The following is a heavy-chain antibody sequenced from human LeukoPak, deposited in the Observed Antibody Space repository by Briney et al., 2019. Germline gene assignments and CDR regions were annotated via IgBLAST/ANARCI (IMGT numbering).Heavy chain of an antibody. J-gene: IGHJ4*02. CDR3: ASSPPTGITVSYFDY. CDR1: GFTFNRYG. D-gene: IGHD4-23*01. CDR2: IWYDGSNK. V-gene: IGHV3-33*01. Sequence: PGGSLRLSCAASGFTFNRYGMHWVRQAPGKGLEWVAIIWYDGSNKYYADSVKGRFTISRDNSKKMLYLEMNSLTADDTAVYYCASSPPTGITVSYFDYWGPGTLVTVSS.